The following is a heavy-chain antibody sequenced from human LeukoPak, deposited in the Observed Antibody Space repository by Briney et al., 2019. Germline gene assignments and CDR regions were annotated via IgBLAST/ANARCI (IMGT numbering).Heavy chain of an antibody. CDR2: IYYSGST. Sequence: SETLSLTCTVSGGSISSYYWSWIRQPPGKGLEWIGYIYYSGSTNYNPSLKSRVTISVDTSKNQFSLKLSSVTAADTAVYYCARGSIAVAGTFNYWGQGTLVTVSS. D-gene: IGHD6-19*01. CDR3: ARGSIAVAGTFNY. J-gene: IGHJ4*02. CDR1: GGSISSYY. V-gene: IGHV4-59*01.